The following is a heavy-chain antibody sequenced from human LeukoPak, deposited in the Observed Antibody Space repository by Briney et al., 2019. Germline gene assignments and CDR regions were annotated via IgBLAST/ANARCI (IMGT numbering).Heavy chain of an antibody. CDR3: ARLVWLGESPGSWFDS. D-gene: IGHD3-10*01. CDR1: GGSISTYS. V-gene: IGHV4-59*01. CDR2: IKNNGGN. Sequence: SETLSLTCTVSGGSISTYSWNWIRQSPGQGLEWVGYIKNNGGNYNNPSLMGRVTISLDTSKNQFSLKLTSVTAADTAVYYCARLVWLGESPGSWFDSWGQGTLVTVSS. J-gene: IGHJ5*01.